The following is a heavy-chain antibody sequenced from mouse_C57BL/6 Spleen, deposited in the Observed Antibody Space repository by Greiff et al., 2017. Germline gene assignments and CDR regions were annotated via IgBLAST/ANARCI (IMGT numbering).Heavy chain of an antibody. CDR3: ARSRRTTVVVPFDD. CDR2: IYPGDGDT. CDR1: GYAFSSYW. V-gene: IGHV1-80*01. D-gene: IGHD1-1*01. Sequence: QVQLQQSGAELVKPGASVKISCKASGYAFSSYWMNWVKQRPGKGLEWIGQIYPGDGDTNYNGKFKGKATLTADKSSSTAYMQLSSLTSEDSAVYFCARSRRTTVVVPFDDWGQGTTLTVSS. J-gene: IGHJ2*01.